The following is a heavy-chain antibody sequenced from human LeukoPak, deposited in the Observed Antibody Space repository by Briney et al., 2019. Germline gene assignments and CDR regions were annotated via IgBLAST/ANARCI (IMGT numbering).Heavy chain of an antibody. J-gene: IGHJ5*02. CDR3: ARKMVAATAFDP. V-gene: IGHV1-2*02. Sequence: GASVKVSCKASGYTFTGYYMHWVRQAPGQGLEWMGWINPNSGGTNYAQKFQGRATMTRDTSISTAYMELSRLRSDDTAVYYCARKMVAATAFDPWGQGTLVTVSS. CDR2: INPNSGGT. CDR1: GYTFTGYY. D-gene: IGHD2-15*01.